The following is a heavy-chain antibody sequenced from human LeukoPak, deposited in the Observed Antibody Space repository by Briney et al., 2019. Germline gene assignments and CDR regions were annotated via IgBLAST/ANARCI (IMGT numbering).Heavy chain of an antibody. CDR2: IYTSGST. CDR1: GGSISSGSYY. CDR3: AREIHAPGGYSNGYSAPDY. D-gene: IGHD5-18*01. Sequence: SEALSLTCTVSGGSISSGSYYWSWLRQPAGKGLEWIGRIYTSGSTNYNPSLKSRVTISVDTSKNQFSLKLSSVTAADTAVYYCAREIHAPGGYSNGYSAPDYWGQGTLVTVSS. J-gene: IGHJ4*02. V-gene: IGHV4-61*02.